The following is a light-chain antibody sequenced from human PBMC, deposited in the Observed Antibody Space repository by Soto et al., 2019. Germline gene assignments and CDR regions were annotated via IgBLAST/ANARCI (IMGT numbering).Light chain of an antibody. J-gene: IGLJ1*01. CDR2: DVS. V-gene: IGLV2-11*01. CDR3: CSYAGNYPYV. Sequence: QSALTQPRSVSGSPGQSVTISCTGTSSDVGGYDYVSWYQHHPGKAPQLMTYDVSKRPSGVPDRFSGSKSGNTASLTISGLHAEDEADYYCCSYAGNYPYVFGTGTKLTVL. CDR1: SSDVGGYDY.